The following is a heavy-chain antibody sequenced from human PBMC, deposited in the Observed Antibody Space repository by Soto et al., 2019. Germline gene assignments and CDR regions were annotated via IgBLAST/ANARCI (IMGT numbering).Heavy chain of an antibody. V-gene: IGHV3-23*01. Sequence: EVQLLESGGGLVQPGGSLRLSCAASGFTFSSYAMRWVRQAPVKGLEWVSAISGSGGSTYYADSVKGRFTISRDNSKNSLYMQMNSLRAEETAVYYCAIRGSGSYYDYWGQGPLVTVSS. CDR3: AIRGSGSYYDY. CDR2: ISGSGGST. D-gene: IGHD1-26*01. J-gene: IGHJ4*02. CDR1: GFTFSSYA.